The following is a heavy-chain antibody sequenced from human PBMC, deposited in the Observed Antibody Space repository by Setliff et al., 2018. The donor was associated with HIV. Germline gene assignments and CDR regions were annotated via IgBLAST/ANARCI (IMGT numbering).Heavy chain of an antibody. J-gene: IGHJ4*02. Sequence: GESLKISCKGSGYSFTSYWIGWVRQMPGKGLEWMGIIYPGDSDTRYSPPFQGQVTISADKSISTAYLQWSGLKASDTAMYYCARRMWQQDSKFMYYFDYWGQGTLVTVS. D-gene: IGHD6-13*01. CDR3: ARRMWQQDSKFMYYFDY. V-gene: IGHV5-51*01. CDR2: IYPGDSDT. CDR1: GYSFTSYW.